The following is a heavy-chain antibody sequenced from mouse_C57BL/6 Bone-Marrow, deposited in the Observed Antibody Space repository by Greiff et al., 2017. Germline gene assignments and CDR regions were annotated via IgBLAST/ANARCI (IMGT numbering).Heavy chain of an antibody. CDR1: GFNIKDDY. Sequence: EVKLMESGAELVRPGASVKLSCTASGFNIKDDYMHWVKQRPEQGLEWIGWIDPENGDTEYASKFQGKATITADTSSNTAYLQLSSLTSEDTAVYYCTRAYYSNYPYGGQGTSVTVSS. D-gene: IGHD2-5*01. J-gene: IGHJ4*01. V-gene: IGHV14-4*01. CDR3: TRAYYSNYPY. CDR2: IDPENGDT.